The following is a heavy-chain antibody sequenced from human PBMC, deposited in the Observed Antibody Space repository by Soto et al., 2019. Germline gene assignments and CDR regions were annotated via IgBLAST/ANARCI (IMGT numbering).Heavy chain of an antibody. Sequence: EVQLVESGGGLVQPGGSLRLSCSASGFTFSSYAMHWVRQAPGKGLEYVSAISSNGGSTYYADSVKGRFTISRDNSRNTLYLQMSSLRAEDTAVYYCVTGSSGWYWDYWGQGTLVTVSS. D-gene: IGHD6-19*01. V-gene: IGHV3-64D*06. CDR3: VTGSSGWYWDY. J-gene: IGHJ4*02. CDR2: ISSNGGST. CDR1: GFTFSSYA.